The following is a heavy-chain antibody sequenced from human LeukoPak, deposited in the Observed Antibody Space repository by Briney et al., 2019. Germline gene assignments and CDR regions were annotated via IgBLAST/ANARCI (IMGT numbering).Heavy chain of an antibody. CDR2: IIPIFGTA. CDR1: GGTFSSYA. V-gene: IGHV1-69*13. CDR3: ARDRWGGYYYYMDV. Sequence: GASVKVSCKASGGTFSSYAISWVRQAPGQGLEWMGGIIPIFGTANYAQKFQGRVTITADESTSTAYMELSSLRSEDTAVYYCARDRWGGYYYYMDVWGKGTTVTVSS. D-gene: IGHD3-16*01. J-gene: IGHJ6*03.